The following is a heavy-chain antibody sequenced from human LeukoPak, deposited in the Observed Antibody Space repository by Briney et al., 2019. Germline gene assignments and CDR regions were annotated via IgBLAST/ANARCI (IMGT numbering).Heavy chain of an antibody. CDR1: GGSISSGGYY. CDR2: IYYSGST. D-gene: IGHD2-2*02. V-gene: IGHV4-31*03. CDR3: ARGWKSCSSTSCYRAFDP. J-gene: IGHJ5*02. Sequence: SETLSLTCTVSGGSISSGGYYWSWIRQHPGKGLEWIGYIYYSGSTYYNPSLKSRVTISVDTSKNQFSLKLSSVTAADTAVYYCARGWKSCSSTSCYRAFDPWGQGTLVTVS.